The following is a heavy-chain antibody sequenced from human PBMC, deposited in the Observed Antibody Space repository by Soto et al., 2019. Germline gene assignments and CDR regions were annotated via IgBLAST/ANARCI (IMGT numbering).Heavy chain of an antibody. J-gene: IGHJ4*02. Sequence: QVQLQESGPGLVKPSQTLSLTCTVSGGSISSGGYYWSWIRQHPGKGLEWIGYIYYSGSTYYNPSLKSRVTISVDTSKNQFSLKLSSVTAADTAVYYCARGGGGYSGYDLRGGGSCYSDYWGQGTLVTVSS. CDR3: ARGGGGYSGYDLRGGGSCYSDY. V-gene: IGHV4-31*03. D-gene: IGHD5-12*01. CDR1: GGSISSGGYY. CDR2: IYYSGST.